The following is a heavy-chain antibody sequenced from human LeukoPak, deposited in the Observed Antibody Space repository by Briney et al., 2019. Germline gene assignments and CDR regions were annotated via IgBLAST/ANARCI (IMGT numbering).Heavy chain of an antibody. Sequence: SQTLSLTCAVSGGAINSGGYSWSWIRQPPGKGLEWIGYIYHTGSSYYSPSLKSRVTISVGRPKNQFSLKLSSVTAADTAVYYCARRRERGWFDPWGQGTLVTVSS. CDR1: GGAINSGGYS. CDR2: IYHTGSS. V-gene: IGHV4-30-2*01. J-gene: IGHJ5*02. CDR3: ARRRERGWFDP. D-gene: IGHD3-10*01.